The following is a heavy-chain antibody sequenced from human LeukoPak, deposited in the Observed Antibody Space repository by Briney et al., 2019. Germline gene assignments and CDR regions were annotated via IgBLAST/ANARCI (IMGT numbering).Heavy chain of an antibody. CDR1: GGSISSGDYY. CDR2: IYYSGST. V-gene: IGHV4-39*01. J-gene: IGHJ4*02. CDR3: ARRETYDFWSGYHDY. Sequence: PSQTLSLTCTVSGGSISSGDYYWSWIRQPPGKGLEWIGSIYYSGSTYYNPSLKSRVTISVDTSKNQFSLKLSSVTAADTAVYYCARRETYDFWSGYHDYWGQGTLVTVSS. D-gene: IGHD3-3*01.